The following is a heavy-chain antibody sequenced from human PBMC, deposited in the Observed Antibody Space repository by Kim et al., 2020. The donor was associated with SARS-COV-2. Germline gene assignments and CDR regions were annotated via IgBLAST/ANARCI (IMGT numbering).Heavy chain of an antibody. V-gene: IGHV3-23*03. CDR2: IFGGGSST. D-gene: IGHD2-15*01. CDR1: GFTFNTYA. J-gene: IGHJ3*02. Sequence: GGSLRLSCEGSGFTFNTYAMNWVRQAPGKGLEWVSVIFGGGSSTFYTDSVKGRFTISTDSSKNTVYLQMNSLRADDTAVYYCAKGNIVRLGAFDIWGQGT. CDR3: AKGNIVRLGAFDI.